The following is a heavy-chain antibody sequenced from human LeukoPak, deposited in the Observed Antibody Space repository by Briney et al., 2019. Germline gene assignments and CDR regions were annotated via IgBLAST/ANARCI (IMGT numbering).Heavy chain of an antibody. CDR3: ARGYAGTLFY. Sequence: GGSLRLSCAVSGFTFSSYEMNWVRQAPGKGLEWVSYISGSGSTIYYADSVKGRFTISRDNAKNSLYLQMNSLRVEDTAVYYCARGYAGTLFYWGQGTLVTVSS. D-gene: IGHD4-23*01. J-gene: IGHJ4*02. V-gene: IGHV3-48*03. CDR2: ISGSGSTI. CDR1: GFTFSSYE.